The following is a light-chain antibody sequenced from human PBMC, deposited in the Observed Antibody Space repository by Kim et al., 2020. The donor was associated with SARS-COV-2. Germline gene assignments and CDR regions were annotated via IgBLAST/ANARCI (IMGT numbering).Light chain of an antibody. CDR3: QQYNNWPPLT. Sequence: SPGERATLSCRASQSVSSNLAWYQQKPGQAPRLLIYGVSIRATGIPDRFSGSGSGTEFTLTISSLQSEDFAVYYCQQYNNWPPLTFGGGTKVDIK. CDR2: GVS. CDR1: QSVSSN. J-gene: IGKJ4*01. V-gene: IGKV3D-15*01.